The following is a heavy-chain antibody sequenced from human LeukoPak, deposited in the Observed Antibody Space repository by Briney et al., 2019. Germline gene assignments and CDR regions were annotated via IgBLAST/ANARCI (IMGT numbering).Heavy chain of an antibody. V-gene: IGHV3-7*01. D-gene: IGHD3-3*01. CDR1: GFTFSSYW. J-gene: IGHJ4*02. CDR3: ARWGITIFGVVIKTFNY. Sequence: GGSLRLSCAASGFTFSSYWMSWVRQAPGKGLEWVAKIKQDGSEKYYVDSVKGRFTISRDNAKNSLYLQMNSLRAEDTAVYYCARWGITIFGVVIKTFNYWGQGTLVTVSS. CDR2: IKQDGSEK.